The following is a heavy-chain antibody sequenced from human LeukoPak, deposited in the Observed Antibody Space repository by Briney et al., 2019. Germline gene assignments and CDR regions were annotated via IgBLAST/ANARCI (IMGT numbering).Heavy chain of an antibody. D-gene: IGHD3-22*01. J-gene: IGHJ3*02. V-gene: IGHV4-30-4*08. CDR3: ARAHYYDSSGYYHYAFDI. CDR1: GGSISSGDYY. CDR2: IYYSGST. Sequence: SETLSPTCTVSGGSISSGDYYWSWIRQPPGKGLEWIGYIYYSGSTYYNPSLKSRVTISVDTSKNQFSLKLSSVTAADTAVYYCARAHYYDSSGYYHYAFDIWGQGTMVTVSS.